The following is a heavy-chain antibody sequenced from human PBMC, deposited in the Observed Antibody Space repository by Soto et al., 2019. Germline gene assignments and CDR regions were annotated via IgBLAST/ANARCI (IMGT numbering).Heavy chain of an antibody. J-gene: IGHJ4*02. D-gene: IGHD5-12*01. V-gene: IGHV1-69*18. Sequence: QVQLVQSGAEVKKPGSSVKVSCKASGGTFNSYAISWVRQAPGQGLEWLGRIIPIFGTADYPQKFQGRVTITADESTKTADMELNSLTFADTAVYYCAREARVDAYDYAYWGQGTLVTVSS. CDR1: GGTFNSYA. CDR2: IIPIFGTA. CDR3: AREARVDAYDYAY.